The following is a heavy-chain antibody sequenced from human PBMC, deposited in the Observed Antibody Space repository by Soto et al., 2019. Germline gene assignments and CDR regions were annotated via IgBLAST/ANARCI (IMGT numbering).Heavy chain of an antibody. D-gene: IGHD6-19*01. Sequence: GASVKVSCKASGYTFTHYAMHWVRQAPGQRLEWMGWINTGNGNTKYSQKLQGRVTITTDTSASTAYMELSSLRSEDTAVYYYARDGAVAGDTNFDYWGQGTLVTVSS. CDR3: ARDGAVAGDTNFDY. CDR2: INTGNGNT. J-gene: IGHJ4*02. V-gene: IGHV1-3*04. CDR1: GYTFTHYA.